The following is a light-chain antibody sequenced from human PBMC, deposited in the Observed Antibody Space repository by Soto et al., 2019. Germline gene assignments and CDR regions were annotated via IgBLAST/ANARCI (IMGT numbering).Light chain of an antibody. CDR2: DDD. Sequence: QSVLTQPPSVSAAPGQKVTISCSGSSSIIGSYDISWYQQLPGTAPKLLIYDDDKRPSGIPDRFSGSKSGTSATLGITGLQTGDEADYYCGAWDSSLSAQVFGGGTQLTVL. CDR1: SSIIGSYD. J-gene: IGLJ2*01. CDR3: GAWDSSLSAQV. V-gene: IGLV1-51*01.